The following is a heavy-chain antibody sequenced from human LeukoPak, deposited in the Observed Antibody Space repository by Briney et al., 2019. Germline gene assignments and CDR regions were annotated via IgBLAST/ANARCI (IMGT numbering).Heavy chain of an antibody. Sequence: SETLSLTCSVSGGSTTSGGYYWSWVRQRPGKGLEWIGYIYYNGNTYYIPSLKSRLTISLDTSKNQFSLKLSSVTAADTAVYYCARGGIAAAGPYYYYGMDVWGQGTTVTVSS. J-gene: IGHJ6*02. V-gene: IGHV4-31*03. CDR2: IYYNGNT. CDR3: ARGGIAAAGPYYYYGMDV. CDR1: GGSTTSGGYY. D-gene: IGHD6-13*01.